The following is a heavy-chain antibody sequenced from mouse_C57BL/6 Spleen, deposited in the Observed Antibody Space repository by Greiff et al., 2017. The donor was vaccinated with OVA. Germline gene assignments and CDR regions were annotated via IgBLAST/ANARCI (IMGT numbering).Heavy chain of an antibody. CDR3: ARRGRDYYAMDY. CDR2: INPNNGGT. Sequence: EVQLQQSGPELVKPGASVKISCKASGYTFTDYYMNWVKQSHGKSLEWIGDINPNNGGTSYNQKFKGKATLTVDKSSSTAYMELRSLTSEDSAVYYCARRGRDYYAMDYWGQGTSVTVSS. V-gene: IGHV1-26*01. J-gene: IGHJ4*01. CDR1: GYTFTDYY.